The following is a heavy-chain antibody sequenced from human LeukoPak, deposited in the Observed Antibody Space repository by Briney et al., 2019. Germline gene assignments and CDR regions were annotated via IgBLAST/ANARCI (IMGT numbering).Heavy chain of an antibody. CDR3: ARDNLSYDSSGYHPFDI. J-gene: IGHJ3*02. CDR2: IYYSGST. CDR1: GGSISSGGYY. Sequence: SETLSLTCTVSGGSISSGGYYWSWIRQHPGKGLEWIGYIYYSGSTYYNPSLKSRVTISVDTSKNQFSLKLSSVTAADTAVYYCARDNLSYDSSGYHPFDIWGQGTMVTVSS. D-gene: IGHD3-22*01. V-gene: IGHV4-31*03.